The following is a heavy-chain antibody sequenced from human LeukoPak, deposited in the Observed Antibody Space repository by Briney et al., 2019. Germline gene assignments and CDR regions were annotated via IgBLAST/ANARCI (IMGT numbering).Heavy chain of an antibody. CDR3: AREGQDIVVVPAAVRYYYYYGMDV. Sequence: GGSLRLSCAASGFTFSDYAMYWVRQAPGKGLERVAVISYDGTNTHYPDSVKGRFTISRDNSKNTLYLQMNSLRAEDTAVYYCAREGQDIVVVPAAVRYYYYYGMDVWGQGTTVTVSS. D-gene: IGHD2-2*01. CDR1: GFTFSDYA. J-gene: IGHJ6*02. CDR2: ISYDGTNT. V-gene: IGHV3-30-3*01.